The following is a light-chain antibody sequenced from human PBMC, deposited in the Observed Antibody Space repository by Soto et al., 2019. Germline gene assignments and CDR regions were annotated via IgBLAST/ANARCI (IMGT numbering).Light chain of an antibody. CDR3: QQYNKWPPT. CDR1: QSVSSN. Sequence: EIVLTQSPATLSVSAGERATLSCRARQSVSSNLAWFQQKPGQAPRLLIYGASTRDTGISARFSGSGSGTEFTLTISSLQSGDFAVYHCQQYNKWPPTFGQGTKVDIK. CDR2: GAS. V-gene: IGKV3-15*01. J-gene: IGKJ1*01.